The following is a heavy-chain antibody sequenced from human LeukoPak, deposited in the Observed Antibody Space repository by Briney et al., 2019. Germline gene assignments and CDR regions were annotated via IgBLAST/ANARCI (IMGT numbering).Heavy chain of an antibody. V-gene: IGHV4-59*01. CDR2: IYYSGST. J-gene: IGHJ6*02. CDR1: GVSMSSYY. D-gene: IGHD2-2*01. Sequence: SETLSLTCTVSGVSMSSYYWSWIRQPPGKGLEWIAYIYYSGSTNYNPSLKSRVTVSVDTSKNQFSLKLSSVTAADTAVYYCARVEYQLPPSYYYGMDVWGQGTTVTVSS. CDR3: ARVEYQLPPSYYYGMDV.